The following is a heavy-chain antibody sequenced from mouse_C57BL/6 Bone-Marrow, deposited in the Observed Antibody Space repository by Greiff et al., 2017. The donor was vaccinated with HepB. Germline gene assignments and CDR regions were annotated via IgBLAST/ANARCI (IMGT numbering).Heavy chain of an antibody. J-gene: IGHJ4*01. CDR2: IDPSDSYT. Sequence: VQLQQPGAELVMPGASVKLSCKASGYTFTSYWMHWVKQRPGQGLEWIGEIDPSDSYTNYNQNFKCKSTLTVDKSSSTAYMPLSSLTSEDSAVYYCARVYYYGRYYYAMDYWGQGTSVTVSS. V-gene: IGHV1-69*01. CDR1: GYTFTSYW. CDR3: ARVYYYGRYYYAMDY. D-gene: IGHD1-1*01.